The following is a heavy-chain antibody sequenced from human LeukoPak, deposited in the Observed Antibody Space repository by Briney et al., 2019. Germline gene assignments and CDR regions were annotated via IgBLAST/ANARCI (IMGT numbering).Heavy chain of an antibody. V-gene: IGHV4-34*01. Sequence: SETLSLTCAVYGGSFSGYYWSWIRQPPGKGLEWIGEINHSGSTNYNPSLKSRVAISVDTSKEQFSLMLTSVTAADTAIYYCARRFARNWYFDLWGRGTLVTVSS. CDR1: GGSFSGYY. CDR2: INHSGST. J-gene: IGHJ2*01. D-gene: IGHD3-16*01. CDR3: ARRFARNWYFDL.